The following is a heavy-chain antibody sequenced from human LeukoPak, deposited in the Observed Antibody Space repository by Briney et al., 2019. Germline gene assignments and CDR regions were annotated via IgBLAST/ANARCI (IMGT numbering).Heavy chain of an antibody. V-gene: IGHV4-61*01. J-gene: IGHJ4*02. D-gene: IGHD1-20*01. CDR3: AGTIYNFEFDY. CDR1: GGSISSGSYY. CDR2: IYYSGST. Sequence: PSETLSLTCTVSGGSISSGSYYWSWIRQPPGKGLEWIGYIYYSGSTNYNPSLKSRVTISVDTSKNQFSLKLSSVAAADTAVYYCAGTIYNFEFDYWGQGTLVTVSS.